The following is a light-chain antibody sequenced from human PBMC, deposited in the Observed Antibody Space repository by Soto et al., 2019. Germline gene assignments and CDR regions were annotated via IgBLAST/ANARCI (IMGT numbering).Light chain of an antibody. J-gene: IGKJ1*01. CDR2: GAS. Sequence: EIVMTQSPATLSVSPGERATLSCRASQSVSSNLAWYQQKPGQAPRLLIYGASTTATGIPARFSGSGSGTEFTFTISSLQSEDFAVYYCQQYNNWPQTFGKGTKVEMK. CDR1: QSVSSN. CDR3: QQYNNWPQT. V-gene: IGKV3-15*01.